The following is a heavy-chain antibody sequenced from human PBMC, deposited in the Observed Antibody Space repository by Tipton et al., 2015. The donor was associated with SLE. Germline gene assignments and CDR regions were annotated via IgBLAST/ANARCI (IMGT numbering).Heavy chain of an antibody. V-gene: IGHV5-51*01. Sequence: QLVQSGAEVKKPGESMKISCKGSGYSFTSYWIGWVRQMPGKGLEWMGIIYPGDSDTRYSPSFQGQVTISADKSISTAYLQWSSLKASDTAMYYCARRPWGVGATSYFDYWGQGTLVTVSS. CDR3: ARRPWGVGATSYFDY. J-gene: IGHJ4*02. CDR1: GYSFTSYW. D-gene: IGHD1-26*01. CDR2: IYPGDSDT.